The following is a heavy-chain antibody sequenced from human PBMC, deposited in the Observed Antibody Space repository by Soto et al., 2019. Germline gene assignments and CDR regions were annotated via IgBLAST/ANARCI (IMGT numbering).Heavy chain of an antibody. CDR2: IYHSGST. J-gene: IGHJ1*01. CDR1: GGSISSGGYS. D-gene: IGHD6-6*01. V-gene: IGHV4-30-2*01. CDR3: ARGDNSIAARWVGYFQH. Sequence: PSETLSLTCAVSGGSISSGGYSWSWIRQPPGKGVEWIGYIYHSGSTYYNPSLKSRVTRSVDRSKNQFSLKLSSVTAADTAVYYCARGDNSIAARWVGYFQHWGQGTLVTVSS.